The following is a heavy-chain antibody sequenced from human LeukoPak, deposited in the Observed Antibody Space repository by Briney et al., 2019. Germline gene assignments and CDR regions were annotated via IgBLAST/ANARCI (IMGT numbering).Heavy chain of an antibody. Sequence: ASVKVSCKASGYTFTSYDINWVRQATRQGLEWMGWMNPNSGNTGYAQKFQGRVTMTRNTSISTAYMELSSLRSEDTAVYYCARRVYYYDSSGYIDYWGQGTLVTVSS. D-gene: IGHD3-22*01. V-gene: IGHV1-8*01. J-gene: IGHJ4*02. CDR2: MNPNSGNT. CDR1: GYTFTSYD. CDR3: ARRVYYYDSSGYIDY.